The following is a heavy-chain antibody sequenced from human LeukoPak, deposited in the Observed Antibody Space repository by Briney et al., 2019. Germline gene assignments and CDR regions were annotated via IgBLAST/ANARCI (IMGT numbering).Heavy chain of an antibody. D-gene: IGHD3-10*01. J-gene: IGHJ4*02. CDR2: IYHSGST. V-gene: IGHV4-38-2*01. CDR1: GYSISSGYY. CDR3: ASYRGVLDY. Sequence: KPSETLSLTCAVSGYSISSGYYWGWIRQLPGKGLEWIGSIYHSGSTYYNPSLKSRVTISVDTSKNQFSLKLSSVTAADTAVYYCASYRGVLDYWGQGTLVTVSS.